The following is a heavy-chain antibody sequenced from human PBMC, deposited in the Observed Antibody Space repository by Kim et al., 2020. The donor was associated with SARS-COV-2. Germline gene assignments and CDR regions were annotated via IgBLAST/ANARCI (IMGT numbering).Heavy chain of an antibody. V-gene: IGHV5-51*01. D-gene: IGHD1-26*01. Sequence: YGPSFQGRVTISADKSISTAYLQWSSLKASDTAMYYCARPTDGSLGAFKYWGQGTLVTVSS. J-gene: IGHJ4*02. CDR3: ARPTDGSLGAFKY.